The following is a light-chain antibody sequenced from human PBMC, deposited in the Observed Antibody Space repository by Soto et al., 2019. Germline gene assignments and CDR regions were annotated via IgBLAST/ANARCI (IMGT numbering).Light chain of an antibody. V-gene: IGLV2-8*01. CDR2: EVS. CDR1: SSDIGGYKY. Sequence: QSALTQPPSASGSPGQSVTISCTGTSSDIGGYKYVSWYQQHPGKAPKLMIYEVSKRPSGVPDRFSGSKSGNTASLTVSGLQAEDEGDYYCTSYAGSNNLVFGGGTKLTVL. CDR3: TSYAGSNNLV. J-gene: IGLJ3*02.